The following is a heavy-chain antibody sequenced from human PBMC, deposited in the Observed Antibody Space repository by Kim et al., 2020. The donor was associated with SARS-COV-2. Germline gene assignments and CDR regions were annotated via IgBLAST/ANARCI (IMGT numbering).Heavy chain of an antibody. CDR2: ISDSGST. V-gene: IGHV4-59*08. CDR3: ARGISYYNY. D-gene: IGHD3-10*01. J-gene: IGHJ4*01. Sequence: SETLSLTCILSGGSISSYYWTWIRQPPGKGLEWIGHISDSGSTDYNPSLKSRVTISIDTSKNQFSLKLSSVTAADTALYFCARGISYYNYWGQGTLVTVSS. CDR1: GGSISSYY.